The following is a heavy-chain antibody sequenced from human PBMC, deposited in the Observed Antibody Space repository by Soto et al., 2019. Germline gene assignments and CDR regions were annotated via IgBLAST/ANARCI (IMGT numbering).Heavy chain of an antibody. D-gene: IGHD6-13*01. CDR1: WGPFTSYF. V-gene: IGHV4-34*01. CDR3: TTPGRSWPDSFDI. J-gene: IGHJ3*02. Sequence: SETLSLTCAVYWGPFTSYFWNWLRQSPWKGLEWIGKCTPSGSSNYNQSVKSRVTISKDTAKNQFSLKLSSVTSADTAVYYCTTPGRSWPDSFDICGQGAMVTVSS. CDR2: CTPSGSS.